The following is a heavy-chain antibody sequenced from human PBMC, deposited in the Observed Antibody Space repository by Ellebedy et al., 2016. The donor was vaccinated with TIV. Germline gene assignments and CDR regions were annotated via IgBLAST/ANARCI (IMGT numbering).Heavy chain of an antibody. V-gene: IGHV4-34*01. Sequence: SETLSLXXAVYGGSFSGYYWSWIRQPPGKGLEWIGEINHSGSTNYNPSLKSRVTISVDTSKNQFSLKLSSVTAADTAVYYCARESPKGGYSSSSWDYWGQGTLVTVSS. J-gene: IGHJ4*02. CDR3: ARESPKGGYSSSSWDY. CDR1: GGSFSGYY. CDR2: INHSGST. D-gene: IGHD6-6*01.